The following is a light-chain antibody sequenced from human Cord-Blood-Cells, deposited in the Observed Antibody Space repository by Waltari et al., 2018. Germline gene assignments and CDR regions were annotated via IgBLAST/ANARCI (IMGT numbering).Light chain of an antibody. CDR2: DVS. J-gene: IGLJ2*01. V-gene: IGLV2-14*01. CDR1: SSDAGGYNY. CDR3: SSYTSSSTPV. Sequence: QSALTQPASVSRSHGQSITISCTGTSSDAGGYNYLSWYQQHPGKAPKLMIYDVSNRPSGVSNRFSGSKSGNTASLTISGLQAEDEADYYCSSYTSSSTPVFGGGTKLTVL.